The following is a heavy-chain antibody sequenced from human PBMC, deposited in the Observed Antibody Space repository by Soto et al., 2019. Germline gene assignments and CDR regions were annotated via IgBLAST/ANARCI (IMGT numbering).Heavy chain of an antibody. D-gene: IGHD4-17*01. J-gene: IGHJ4*02. Sequence: QVQLVESGGGVVQPGRSLRLSCAASGFTFSSYAMHWVRQAPGKGLEWVAVISYDGSNKYYADSVKGRFTISRDNSKNTLYLRMNSLRAEDTAVYYCARDYGDYPIDYWGQGTLVTVSS. CDR2: ISYDGSNK. CDR1: GFTFSSYA. CDR3: ARDYGDYPIDY. V-gene: IGHV3-30-3*01.